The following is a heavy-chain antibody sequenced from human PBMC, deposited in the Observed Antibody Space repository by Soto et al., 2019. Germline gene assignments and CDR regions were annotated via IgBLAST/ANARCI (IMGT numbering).Heavy chain of an antibody. D-gene: IGHD4-17*01. CDR1: GFTFSSYG. CDR2: IWYDGSNK. Sequence: GGSLRLSCAASGFTFSSYGMHWVRQAPGKGLEWVAVIWYDGSNKYYADSVKGRFTISRDNSKNTLYLQMNSLRAEDTAVYYCARDRSDGDYVTVGGMDVWGQGTTVTVSS. CDR3: ARDRSDGDYVTVGGMDV. V-gene: IGHV3-33*01. J-gene: IGHJ6*02.